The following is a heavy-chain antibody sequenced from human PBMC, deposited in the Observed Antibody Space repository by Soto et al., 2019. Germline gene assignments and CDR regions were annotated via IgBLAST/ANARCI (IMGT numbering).Heavy chain of an antibody. Sequence: SETLSLTCTVSGGSISSSSYYWGWIRQPPGKGLEWIGSIYYSGSTYYNPSLKSRVTISVDTSKNQFSLKLSSVTAADTAVYYCSYYGDYLGDAFDIWGQGTMVTVSS. CDR3: SYYGDYLGDAFDI. CDR2: IYYSGST. J-gene: IGHJ3*02. CDR1: GGSISSSSYY. V-gene: IGHV4-39*01. D-gene: IGHD4-17*01.